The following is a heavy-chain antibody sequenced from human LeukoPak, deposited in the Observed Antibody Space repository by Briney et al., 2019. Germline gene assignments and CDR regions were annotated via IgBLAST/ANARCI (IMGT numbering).Heavy chain of an antibody. J-gene: IGHJ4*02. D-gene: IGHD6-6*01. Sequence: PGGSLRLSCAASGFTFSSYAMHWVRQAPGKGLEWVALISYDESYRYYADSVKGRFTISRDNSKNTLYLQMNSLRAEDTAVYYCAKDSISSKQQLVRASPNWGQGTLVTVSS. CDR1: GFTFSSYA. CDR2: ISYDESYR. V-gene: IGHV3-30-3*01. CDR3: AKDSISSKQQLVRASPN.